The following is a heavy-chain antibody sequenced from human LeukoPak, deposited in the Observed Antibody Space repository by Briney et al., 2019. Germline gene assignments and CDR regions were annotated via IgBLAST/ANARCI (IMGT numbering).Heavy chain of an antibody. D-gene: IGHD3-16*02. V-gene: IGHV4-39*01. CDR2: INYRGHT. CDR1: GGSISGSSYH. CDR3: APTSSYTVGGYDY. Sequence: SETLSLTCTVSGGSISGSSYHWGWIRQPPGKGLEWLGSINYRGHTYYNPSLESRVAVSVDTSKNQFSLKMRSVTAADTALFYCAPTSSYTVGGYDYWGQGSPVTVSS. J-gene: IGHJ4*02.